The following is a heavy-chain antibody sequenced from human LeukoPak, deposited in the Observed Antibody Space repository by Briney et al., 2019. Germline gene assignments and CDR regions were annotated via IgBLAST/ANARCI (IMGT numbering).Heavy chain of an antibody. CDR3: ARIPGTTPFRVSYYYYMDV. Sequence: PGGSLRLSCAASGFTFDDYGMSWVRQAPGKGLEWVSGINWNGGSTGYADSVKGRFTISRDNAKNSLYLQMNSLRAEDTALYYCARIPGTTPFRVSYYYYMDVWGKGTTVTVSS. V-gene: IGHV3-20*04. CDR1: GFTFDDYG. CDR2: INWNGGST. D-gene: IGHD1-7*01. J-gene: IGHJ6*03.